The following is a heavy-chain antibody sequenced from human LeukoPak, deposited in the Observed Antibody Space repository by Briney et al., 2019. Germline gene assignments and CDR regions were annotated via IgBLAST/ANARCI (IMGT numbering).Heavy chain of an antibody. CDR2: VSNIETT. J-gene: IGHJ4*02. CDR3: ARPPHYYDTSGYSV. V-gene: IGHV4-59*01. Sequence: PSETLSLTCTVSGDSISSYYWSWLRQPPGKRLEWIGYVSNIETTNYNPSLKSRVTISVDTSKNQFSLRPNSVTAADTAVYYCARPPHYYDTSGYSVWGQGTLVTVSS. CDR1: GDSISSYY. D-gene: IGHD3-22*01.